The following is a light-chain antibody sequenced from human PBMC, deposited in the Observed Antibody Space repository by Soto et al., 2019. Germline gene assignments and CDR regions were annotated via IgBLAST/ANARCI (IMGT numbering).Light chain of an antibody. V-gene: IGLV2-8*01. CDR3: SSYAGTNRV. CDR2: EVS. CDR1: SSDVGAYNY. J-gene: IGLJ1*01. Sequence: QSALTQPPSASGSPGQSVTISCTGTSSDVGAYNYVSWYQQHPAKAPKVMIYEVSKRPSGVPDRFSGSKSGNTASLTVSGLQAEDEAEYYCSSYAGTNRVFGTGTKVTVL.